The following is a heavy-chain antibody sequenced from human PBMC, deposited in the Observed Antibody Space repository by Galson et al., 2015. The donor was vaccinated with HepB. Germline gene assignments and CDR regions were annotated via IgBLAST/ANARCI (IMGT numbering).Heavy chain of an antibody. V-gene: IGHV3-11*05. J-gene: IGHJ4*02. D-gene: IGHD6-19*01. CDR3: ARGVSGWYGN. Sequence: SLRLSCAASGFTFSDYYMSWIRQTPGKGLEWLSYISNSSIYIDCGASVKGRFTVSRDNSKNSLYLQMNSLRAEDTAVYYCARGVSGWYGNWGRGVLVTVSS. CDR1: GFTFSDYY. CDR2: ISNSSIYI.